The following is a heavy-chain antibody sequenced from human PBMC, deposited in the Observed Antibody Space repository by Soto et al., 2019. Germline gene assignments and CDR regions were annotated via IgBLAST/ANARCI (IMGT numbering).Heavy chain of an antibody. CDR2: ISVYNGNT. V-gene: IGHV1-18*01. CDR1: GYTFTNYG. CDR3: VRDPQYGSGYYFSGRGDI. D-gene: IGHD3-22*01. Sequence: VASVKVSCKASGYTFTNYGISWVRQAPGQGLEWMGWISVYNGNTIDAQKFQDRVTLTTDTSTTTAYMDLRSLRSDDAALYYCVRDPQYGSGYYFSGRGDI. J-gene: IGHJ3*02.